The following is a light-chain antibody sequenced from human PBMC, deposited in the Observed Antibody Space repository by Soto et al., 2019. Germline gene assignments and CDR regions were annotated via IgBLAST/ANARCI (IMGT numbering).Light chain of an antibody. J-gene: IGKJ2*01. V-gene: IGKV3-20*01. CDR2: GAS. CDR3: QQYATTTYT. Sequence: EIVLTQSPGTLSLSLGERVTLSCRASQSVSASYLVWYQQKPGQAPRLLIFGASRRATGIPDRFSGSGSGTDFTLTISRLEPEDFAVYYCQQYATTTYTFGQGTKVDIK. CDR1: QSVSASY.